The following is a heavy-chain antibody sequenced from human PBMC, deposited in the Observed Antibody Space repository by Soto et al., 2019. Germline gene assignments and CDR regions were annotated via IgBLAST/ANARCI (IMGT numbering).Heavy chain of an antibody. V-gene: IGHV1-3*05. J-gene: IGHJ4*02. D-gene: IGHD6-19*01. Sequence: QVQLVQSGAEEKKPGASVKVSCKASGYTFTGYAMHWVRQAPGQRLEWMGWINAGNGNTKYSQKFRGXVXXXRXXAARTASKELSSLRSEDRDVYYCERAVEVAAYFDYWGQGNLLTVSS. CDR2: INAGNGNT. CDR1: GYTFTGYA. CDR3: ERAVEVAAYFDY.